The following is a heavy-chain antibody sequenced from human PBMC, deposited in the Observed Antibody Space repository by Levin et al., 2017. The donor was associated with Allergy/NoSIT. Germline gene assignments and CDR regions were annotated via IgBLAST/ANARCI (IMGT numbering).Heavy chain of an antibody. V-gene: IGHV1-2*02. J-gene: IGHJ6*02. CDR2: INPNSGGT. Sequence: TSVKVSCKASGYTFTGYYMHWVRQAPGQGLEWMGWINPNSGGTKYAQKFQGRVTMTRDTSISTAYMELSRLRSDDTAVYYCAREKNDSGDYQTSYYGMDGWGQGTTVTVSS. CDR3: AREKNDSGDYQTSYYGMDG. CDR1: GYTFTGYY. D-gene: IGHD4-17*01.